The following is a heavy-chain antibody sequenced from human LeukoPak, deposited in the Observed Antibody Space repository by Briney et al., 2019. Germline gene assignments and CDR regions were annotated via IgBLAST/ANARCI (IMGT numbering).Heavy chain of an antibody. CDR2: INPNIGGT. Sequence: VASVKVPCKASGYTFTGYYMHWVRQAPGQGLEWMGWINPNIGGTNYAQKFQGRVTMTRDTSISTAYMELSSLRSDDTAVYYCAREGPLRLPYFDPWGQGTLVTVSS. V-gene: IGHV1-2*02. D-gene: IGHD4-17*01. CDR3: AREGPLRLPYFDP. CDR1: GYTFTGYY. J-gene: IGHJ5*02.